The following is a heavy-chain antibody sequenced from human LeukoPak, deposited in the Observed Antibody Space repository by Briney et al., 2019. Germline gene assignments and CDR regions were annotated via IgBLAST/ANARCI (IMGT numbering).Heavy chain of an antibody. CDR1: GFTFSSYA. CDR3: ARDSDIVVVPAANKAYGMDV. Sequence: GRSLSLSCAASGFTFSSYAMHWVRQAPGKGLEWVAVISYDGSNKYYADSVKGRFTISRDNSKNTLYLQMNSLRAEDTAVYYCARDSDIVVVPAANKAYGMDVWGQGTTVTVSS. D-gene: IGHD2-2*01. J-gene: IGHJ6*02. CDR2: ISYDGSNK. V-gene: IGHV3-30-3*01.